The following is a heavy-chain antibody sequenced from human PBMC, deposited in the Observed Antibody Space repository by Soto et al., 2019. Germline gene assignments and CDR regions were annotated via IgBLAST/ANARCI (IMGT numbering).Heavy chain of an antibody. CDR2: IYHSGST. CDR1: GGSISSGGYS. V-gene: IGHV4-30-2*01. CDR3: ARLDGYDNYFDY. Sequence: SETLSLTCAFSGGSISSGGYSLSWIRQPPGKGLEWIGYIYHSGSTNYNPSLKSRVTISVDTSKSQFSLRLSSVTAADTAVYFCARLDGYDNYFDYWGQGALVTVSS. J-gene: IGHJ4*02. D-gene: IGHD5-12*01.